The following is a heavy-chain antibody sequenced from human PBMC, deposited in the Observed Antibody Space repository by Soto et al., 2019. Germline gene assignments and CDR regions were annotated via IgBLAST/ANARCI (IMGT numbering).Heavy chain of an antibody. Sequence: QVQLVESGGGVVQPGRSLRLSCAASGFTFSSYAMHWVRQAPGKGLEWVAVISYDGSNKYYADSVEGRFTISRDNSKNTLYLQMNSLRAEDTAVYYCAREGLVPAATPWFDYWGQGTLVTVSS. CDR1: GFTFSSYA. V-gene: IGHV3-30-3*01. CDR3: AREGLVPAATPWFDY. CDR2: ISYDGSNK. J-gene: IGHJ4*02. D-gene: IGHD2-2*02.